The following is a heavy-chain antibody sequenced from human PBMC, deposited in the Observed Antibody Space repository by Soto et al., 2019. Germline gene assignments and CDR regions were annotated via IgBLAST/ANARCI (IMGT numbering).Heavy chain of an antibody. CDR3: ACYYDFWSGYYNWFDP. J-gene: IGHJ5*02. CDR1: GGTFSSYA. V-gene: IGHV1-69*06. Sequence: SVKVSCKASGGTFSSYAISWVRQAPGQGLEWMGGIIPIFGTANYAQKFQGRVTITADKSTSTAYMELSSLRSEDTAVYYCACYYDFWSGYYNWFDPWGQGTLVTVPS. D-gene: IGHD3-3*01. CDR2: IIPIFGTA.